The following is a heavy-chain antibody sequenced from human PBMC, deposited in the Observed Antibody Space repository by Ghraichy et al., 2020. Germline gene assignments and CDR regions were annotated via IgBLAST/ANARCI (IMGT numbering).Heavy chain of an antibody. Sequence: SETLSLTCAVYGGSFSGYYWSWIRQPPGKGLEWIGEINHSGSTNYNPSLKSRVTISVDTSKNQFSLKLSSVTAADTAVYYCARGRVPAAMYFDYWGQGTLVTVSS. CDR1: GGSFSGYY. V-gene: IGHV4-34*01. D-gene: IGHD2-2*01. CDR2: INHSGST. CDR3: ARGRVPAAMYFDY. J-gene: IGHJ4*02.